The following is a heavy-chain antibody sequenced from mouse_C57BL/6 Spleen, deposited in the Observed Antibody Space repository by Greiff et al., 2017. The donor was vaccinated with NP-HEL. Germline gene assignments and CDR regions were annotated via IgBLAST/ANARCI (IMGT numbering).Heavy chain of an antibody. CDR1: GFTFSDYG. CDR3: ARPGSSRHWYFDV. CDR2: ISSGSSTI. J-gene: IGHJ1*03. D-gene: IGHD1-1*01. Sequence: EVHLVESGGGLVKPGGSLKLSCAASGFTFSDYGMHWVRQAPEKGLEWVAYISSGSSTIYYADTVKGRFTISRDNAKNTLFLQMTILRSEDTAMYYCARPGSSRHWYFDVWGTGTTVTVSS. V-gene: IGHV5-17*01.